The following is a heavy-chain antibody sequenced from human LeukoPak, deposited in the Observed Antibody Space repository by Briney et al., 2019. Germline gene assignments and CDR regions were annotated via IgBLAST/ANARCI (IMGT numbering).Heavy chain of an antibody. CDR3: ARDRATFSGVGRRRDGRAGAFDI. CDR1: GDSISNNYL. J-gene: IGHJ3*02. Sequence: SETLSLTCAVSGDSISNNYLWRWVRQFPGKGLEYIGEIYRTGRTNYNPSLKSRVTISIDKSENQFSLKLSSVTAADTAVYYCARDRATFSGVGRRRDGRAGAFDIWGQGTMVTVSS. CDR2: IYRTGRT. V-gene: IGHV4-4*02. D-gene: IGHD5-24*01.